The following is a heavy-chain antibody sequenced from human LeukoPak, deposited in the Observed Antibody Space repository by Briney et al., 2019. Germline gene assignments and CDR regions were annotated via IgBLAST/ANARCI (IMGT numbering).Heavy chain of an antibody. CDR2: IIPLFQTA. D-gene: IGHD3-16*01. J-gene: IGHJ3*02. V-gene: IGHV1-69*06. Sequence: GASVKVSCKVSGGTFNTDAFSWVRQAPGQGLEWMGGIIPLFQTADYKQKFQGRVSITADRSTSTVYMELSSLKSDDTAVYYCVRGIDVSHFYDNNAYTFRSASDIWGQGTVVTVSS. CDR1: GGTFNTDA. CDR3: VRGIDVSHFYDNNAYTFRSASDI.